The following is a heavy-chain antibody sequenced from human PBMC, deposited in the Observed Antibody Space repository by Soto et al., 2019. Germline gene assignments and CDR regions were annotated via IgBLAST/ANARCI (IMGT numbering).Heavy chain of an antibody. CDR2: ITYSSTTI. D-gene: IGHD6-19*01. J-gene: IGHJ4*02. CDR1: GFTSSNYN. V-gene: IGHV3-48*02. Sequence: PGGSLRLSCAASGFTSSNYNMNWVRQTPGKGLEWVSYITYSSTTISYADSVNGRFTISRDNAKNSLYLQMNSLRDEDTAVYYCARAGLAPFDYWGQGTLVTVSS. CDR3: ARAGLAPFDY.